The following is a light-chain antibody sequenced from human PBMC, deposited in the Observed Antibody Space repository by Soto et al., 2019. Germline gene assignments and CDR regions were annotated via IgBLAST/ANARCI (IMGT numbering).Light chain of an antibody. V-gene: IGKV1-5*01. CDR3: QQYYSYPVT. CDR2: GAS. J-gene: IGKJ4*01. CDR1: QCISSW. Sequence: DIQMTQSPSTLSASVGDRVTITCRASQCISSWLASYQQKAGKAPKFLIFGASSLESGVPSRFSGSGSGTEFTLTISSLQPDDFATYYCQQYYSYPVTFGGGTKVDIK.